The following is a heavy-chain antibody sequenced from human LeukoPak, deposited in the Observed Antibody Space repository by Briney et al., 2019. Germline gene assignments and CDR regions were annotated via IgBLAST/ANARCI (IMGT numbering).Heavy chain of an antibody. CDR2: IMQDGREK. V-gene: IGHV3-7*01. CDR1: GFTFSSYA. Sequence: GGSLRLSCAASGFTFSSYAMNWVRQAPGKGLEWVANIMQDGREKYYVDSVKGRFTISRDNAKNSVYLQMKNLRPEDTAVYYCARGAYWGQGALVTVSS. J-gene: IGHJ4*02. CDR3: ARGAY.